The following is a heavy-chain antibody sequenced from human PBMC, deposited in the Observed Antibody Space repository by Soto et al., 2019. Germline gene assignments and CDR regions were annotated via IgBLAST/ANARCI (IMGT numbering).Heavy chain of an antibody. J-gene: IGHJ4*02. CDR1: GGSFSGYY. CDR2: INHSGST. Sequence: QVQLQQWGAGLLKPSETLSLTCAVYGGSFSGYYWSWIRQPPGKGLEWIGEINHSGSTNYNPSLKTRVTIAVDTSTKHLTLKRSSVTAADTAVYYCASAVGCSWLHDWGQGTLVTVSS. V-gene: IGHV4-34*01. D-gene: IGHD6-13*01. CDR3: ASAVGCSWLHD.